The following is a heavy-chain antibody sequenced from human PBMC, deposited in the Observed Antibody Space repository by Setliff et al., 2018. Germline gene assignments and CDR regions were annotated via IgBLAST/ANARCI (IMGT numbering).Heavy chain of an antibody. Sequence: GGPLRLSCEASGFIFGSCGMYWVRQTPGKGLEWVAYIRYDGSSKYYADSVKGRFTISRDNSKNTLNLQMNGLRIDDTAVYYCAKSAPMVVRGSLGVWGTGTSVTVSS. D-gene: IGHD2-21*01. CDR1: GFIFGSCG. V-gene: IGHV3-30*02. CDR3: AKSAPMVVRGSLGV. J-gene: IGHJ6*04. CDR2: IRYDGSSK.